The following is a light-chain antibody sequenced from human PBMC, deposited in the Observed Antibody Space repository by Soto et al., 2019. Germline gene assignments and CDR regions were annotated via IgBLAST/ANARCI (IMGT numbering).Light chain of an antibody. CDR1: QSLLHSNGYNY. J-gene: IGKJ3*01. CDR3: MQALQTPRT. Sequence: DIVMTQSPLSLPVTPGEPASISCRSSQSLLHSNGYNYLDWYLQKPGQSPQLLIYLGSNRASGVPDRFSGSGSGTDFTLKISRVEAEDVGVYYCMQALQTPRTFGPGTKVDMK. CDR2: LGS. V-gene: IGKV2-28*01.